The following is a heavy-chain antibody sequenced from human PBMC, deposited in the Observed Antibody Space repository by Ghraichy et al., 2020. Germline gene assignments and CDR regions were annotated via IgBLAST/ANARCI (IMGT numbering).Heavy chain of an antibody. Sequence: SQTLSLTCTVSGGSISSSSYYWGWIRQPPGKGLEWIGSIYYSGSTYYNPSLKSRVTISVDTSKNQFSLKLSSVTAADTAVYYCARHHRVGRIGYWGQGTLVTVSS. CDR3: ARHHRVGRIGY. CDR1: GGSISSSSYY. D-gene: IGHD3-10*01. CDR2: IYYSGST. V-gene: IGHV4-39*01. J-gene: IGHJ4*02.